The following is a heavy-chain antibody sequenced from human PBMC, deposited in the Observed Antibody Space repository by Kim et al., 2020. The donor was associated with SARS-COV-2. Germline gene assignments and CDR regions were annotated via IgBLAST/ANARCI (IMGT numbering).Heavy chain of an antibody. CDR2: ISWNSGSI. V-gene: IGHV3-9*01. CDR3: AKDPNDYYDSSGYFDY. D-gene: IGHD3-22*01. J-gene: IGHJ4*02. Sequence: GGSLRLSCAASGFTFDDYAMHWVRQAPGKGLEWVSGISWNSGSIGYADSVKGRFTISRDNAKNSLYLQMNSLRAEDTALYYCAKDPNDYYDSSGYFDYWGQGTLVTVSS. CDR1: GFTFDDYA.